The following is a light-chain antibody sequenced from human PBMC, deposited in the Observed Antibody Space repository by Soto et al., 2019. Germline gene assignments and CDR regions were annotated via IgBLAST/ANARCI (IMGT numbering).Light chain of an antibody. J-gene: IGLJ3*02. V-gene: IGLV2-11*01. CDR2: DVN. CDR1: SSDIGGYNY. CDR3: CSYAGSYTFV. Sequence: QSALTQSRSVSGSPGQSVTISCTGTSSDIGGYNYVSWYQQHPGKAPKLMIYDVNQRPSGVPDRFSGSKSGNTASLTISGLQAEDEAYYYCCSYAGSYTFVFGGGTQLTVL.